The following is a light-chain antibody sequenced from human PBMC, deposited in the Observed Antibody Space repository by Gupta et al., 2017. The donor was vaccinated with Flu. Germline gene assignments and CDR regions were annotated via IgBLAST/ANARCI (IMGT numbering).Light chain of an antibody. V-gene: IGLV1-47*01. CDR3: AAWDDSLSVWI. CDR2: RND. J-gene: IGLJ3*02. Sequence: QPVLPQPPPSSGTPGQRVSIGCFGISSNIGNNYVYWYQQFPGVAPKLLVYRNDQRPSGVPDRFSGSKSGTSASLAISGLRSADEADYYCAAWDDSLSVWIFGGGTKVTVL. CDR1: SSNIGNNY.